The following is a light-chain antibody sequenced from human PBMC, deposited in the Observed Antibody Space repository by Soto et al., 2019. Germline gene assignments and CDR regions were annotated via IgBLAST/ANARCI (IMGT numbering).Light chain of an antibody. CDR3: QQYNNWPPLT. CDR2: DAS. V-gene: IGKV3-11*01. J-gene: IGKJ4*01. Sequence: IALTQSPDTLSLSPGERATLSRRASQSVTNSLAWYQQKPGQAPRLLVYDASNRATGIPTRFSGSGSGTDFTLTISNLEPEDSAVYYCQQYNNWPPLTFGGGTKVDI. CDR1: QSVTNS.